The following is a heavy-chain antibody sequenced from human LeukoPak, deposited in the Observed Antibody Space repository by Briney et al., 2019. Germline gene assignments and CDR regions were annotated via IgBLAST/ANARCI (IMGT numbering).Heavy chain of an antibody. J-gene: IGHJ4*02. CDR3: AKDIGSSWYGNYFDY. CDR1: GFTFDDYA. Sequence: GGSLRLSCAASGFTFDDYAMHWVRQAPGKGLEWVLGISWNSGSIGYADPVKGRFTISRDNAKNSLYLQMNSLRAEDMALYYCAKDIGSSWYGNYFDYWGQGTLVTVSS. V-gene: IGHV3-9*03. CDR2: ISWNSGSI. D-gene: IGHD6-13*01.